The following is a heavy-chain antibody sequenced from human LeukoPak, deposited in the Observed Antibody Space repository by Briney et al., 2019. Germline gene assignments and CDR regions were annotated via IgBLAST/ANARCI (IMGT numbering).Heavy chain of an antibody. CDR2: ISTSGSS. J-gene: IGHJ4*02. V-gene: IGHV4-61*02. Sequence: SETLSLTCAVSGGSISSDHYYWSWIRQPAGKGLEWIGRISTSGSSNYNPSLKSRVTISLDTSTNQLSLKLSSVTAADTAVYYCARGLKAMVRGVTGYWGQGTLVTVSS. CDR3: ARGLKAMVRGVTGY. D-gene: IGHD3-10*01. CDR1: GGSISSDHYY.